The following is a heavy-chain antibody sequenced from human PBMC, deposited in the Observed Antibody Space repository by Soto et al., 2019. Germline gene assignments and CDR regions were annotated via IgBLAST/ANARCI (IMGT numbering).Heavy chain of an antibody. CDR1: GYTFTSYG. Sequence: ASVKVSCRASGYTFTSYGISGVRQAPGQGLEWMGWISAYNGNTNYAQKLQGRVTMTTDTSTSTAYMELRSLRSDDTAVYYCARHMTQYRCQDYCGQGTLVPVSS. CDR2: ISAYNGNT. V-gene: IGHV1-18*04. D-gene: IGHD2-2*02. CDR3: ARHMTQYRCQDY. J-gene: IGHJ4*02.